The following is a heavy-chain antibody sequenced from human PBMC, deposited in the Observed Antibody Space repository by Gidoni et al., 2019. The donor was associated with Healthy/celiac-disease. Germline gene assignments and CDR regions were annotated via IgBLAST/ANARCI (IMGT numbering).Heavy chain of an antibody. D-gene: IGHD1-26*01. Sequence: QVQLQQWGAGLLKPSETLSLTCAVFGGSFSGYYWSWIRQPPGKGLEWIGEINHSGRTNYNPSLKSRVTISVDTSKNQFSLKLSSVTAADTAVYYCARSREKYYFDYWGQGTLVTVSS. J-gene: IGHJ4*02. V-gene: IGHV4-34*01. CDR3: ARSREKYYFDY. CDR2: INHSGRT. CDR1: GGSFSGYY.